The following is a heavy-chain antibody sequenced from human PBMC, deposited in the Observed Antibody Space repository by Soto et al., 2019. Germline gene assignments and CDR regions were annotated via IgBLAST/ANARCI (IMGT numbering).Heavy chain of an antibody. CDR2: INPNDATT. D-gene: IGHD1-26*01. J-gene: IGHJ4*02. CDR3: ARSKGGVGAGE. CDR1: GYTFTSYF. V-gene: IGHV1-46*01. Sequence: QVQLVQSGAEVKQPGASVKVSCKASGYTFTSYFIHWVRQAPGQGLEWMGIINPNDATTSSAQTFHGRITMNRDTSTSTVYMELNSLRSEDTAVYYCARSKGGVGAGEWGQGTLVTVSS.